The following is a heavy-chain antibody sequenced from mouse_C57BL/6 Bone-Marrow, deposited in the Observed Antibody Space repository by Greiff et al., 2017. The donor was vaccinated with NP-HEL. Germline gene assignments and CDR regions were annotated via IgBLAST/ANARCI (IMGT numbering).Heavy chain of an antibody. J-gene: IGHJ3*01. Sequence: VQLQQSGAELARPGASVKLSCKASGYTFTSYGISWVKQRTGQGLEWIGEIFPRSGNTNYNEKFKGKATLTADKSSSTAYMELRSLTSEDSAVYFVAMYYYGRSKSAWFAFWGRGNVVTVSA. D-gene: IGHD1-1*01. CDR1: GYTFTSYG. V-gene: IGHV1-81*01. CDR2: IFPRSGNT. CDR3: AMYYYGRSKSAWFAF.